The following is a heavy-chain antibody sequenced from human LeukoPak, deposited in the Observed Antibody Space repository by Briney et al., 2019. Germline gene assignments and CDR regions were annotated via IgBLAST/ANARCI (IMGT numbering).Heavy chain of an antibody. CDR2: IDPSDSYT. J-gene: IGHJ4*02. CDR3: ARRGSSGWYDY. D-gene: IGHD6-19*01. V-gene: IGHV5-10-1*01. Sequence: GESLKISCKGSGYSFTSYWISWVRQMPGKGLEWMGRIDPSDSYTNYSPSFQGHGTISTDKSISTAHLQWNSLKASDTAMYYCARRGSSGWYDYWGQGTLVTVSS. CDR1: GYSFTSYW.